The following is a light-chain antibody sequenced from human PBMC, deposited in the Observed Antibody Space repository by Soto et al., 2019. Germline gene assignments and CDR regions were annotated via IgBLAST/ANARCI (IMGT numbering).Light chain of an antibody. J-gene: IGLJ1*01. CDR1: SSDVGGYNY. CDR2: DVN. Sequence: QSVLTQPRSVSGSPGQSVTISCTGSSSDVGGYNYVTWYQQLPGKAPKLMIYDVNKRPSGVPDRFSGSKSGNTASLTISGLHAEDEADYYCCSYAGGFYVFGTGTKVTVL. CDR3: CSYAGGFYV. V-gene: IGLV2-11*01.